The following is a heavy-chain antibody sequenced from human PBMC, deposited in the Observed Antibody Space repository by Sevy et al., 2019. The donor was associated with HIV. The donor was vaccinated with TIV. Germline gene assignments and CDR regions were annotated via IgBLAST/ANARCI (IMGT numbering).Heavy chain of an antibody. CDR2: ISAYNGNT. V-gene: IGHV1-18*01. J-gene: IGHJ5*02. D-gene: IGHD6-13*01. CDR3: ARDGGIAAADPNWDWFDP. CDR1: GYTFTSYG. Sequence: ASVKVSCKASGYTFTSYGISWVRQAPGQGLEWMGWISAYNGNTNYAQKLQGRVTMTTDTSTSTSYMELRSLRSDDTAVYYCARDGGIAAADPNWDWFDPWGQGTLVTVSS.